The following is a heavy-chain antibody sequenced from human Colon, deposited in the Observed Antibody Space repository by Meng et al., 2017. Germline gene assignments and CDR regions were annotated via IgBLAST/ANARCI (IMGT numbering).Heavy chain of an antibody. CDR3: AREPDYRAWLDP. D-gene: IGHD4/OR15-4a*01. V-gene: IGHV3-30*04. J-gene: IGHJ5*02. Sequence: QVALGESGGGVVQPGRSLRLSCVDSTFTFSLYSMHWVRQAPGKGLEWVAVISHDGGAIFYADSVKGRFTISRDNSKNTLYLEMNSLRDEDTAVYYCAREPDYRAWLDPWGQGTLVTVSS. CDR2: ISHDGGAI. CDR1: TFTFSLYS.